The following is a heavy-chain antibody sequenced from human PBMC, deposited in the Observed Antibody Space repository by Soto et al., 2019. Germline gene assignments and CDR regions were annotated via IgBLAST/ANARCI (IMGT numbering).Heavy chain of an antibody. Sequence: EVQLVESGGGLVKPGGSLRLSCAASGFTFSSYSMNWVRQAPGKGLEWVSSISSSSSYIYYADSVKGRFTISRDNAKNSLYLQMNSLRAEDTAVYYCASDGCSSTSCYGGDAFDIWGQGTMVTVSS. CDR1: GFTFSSYS. CDR2: ISSSSSYI. D-gene: IGHD2-2*01. J-gene: IGHJ3*02. CDR3: ASDGCSSTSCYGGDAFDI. V-gene: IGHV3-21*01.